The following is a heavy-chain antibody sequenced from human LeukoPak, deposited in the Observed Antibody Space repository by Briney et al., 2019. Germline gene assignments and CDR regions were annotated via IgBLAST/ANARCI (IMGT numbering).Heavy chain of an antibody. V-gene: IGHV3-64*01. D-gene: IGHD2-2*01. J-gene: IGHJ6*03. CDR1: GFTFSSYA. CDR2: ISSNGGST. CDR3: ARDLEYCSSTSCYWGDYYYYYYMDV. Sequence: GGSLRLSCAASGFTFSSYAMHWVRQAPGKGLEYVSAISSNGGSTYYANSVKGRFTISRDNSKNTLYLQMGSLRAEDMAVYYCARDLEYCSSTSCYWGDYYYYYYMDVWGKGTTVTVSS.